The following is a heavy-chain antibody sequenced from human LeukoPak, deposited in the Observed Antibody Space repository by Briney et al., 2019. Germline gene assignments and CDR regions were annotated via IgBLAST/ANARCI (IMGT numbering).Heavy chain of an antibody. CDR2: ISGSGGST. CDR3: ARPVIAAAFDY. J-gene: IGHJ4*02. D-gene: IGHD6-13*01. Sequence: QPGGSLRLSCAASGFTFSSSAMSWVRQAPGKGLEWVSAISGSGGSTYYADSVKGRLTISRDNSKNTLFLQMDSLRAEDTAVYYCARPVIAAAFDYWGQGTLVTVSS. CDR1: GFTFSSSA. V-gene: IGHV3-23*01.